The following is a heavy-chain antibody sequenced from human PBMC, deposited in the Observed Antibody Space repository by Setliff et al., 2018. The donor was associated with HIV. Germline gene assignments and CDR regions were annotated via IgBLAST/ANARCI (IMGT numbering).Heavy chain of an antibody. V-gene: IGHV3-20*04. CDR2: INWNGGST. CDR1: GFTFSRYW. J-gene: IGHJ6*02. Sequence: GGSLRLSCAASGFTFSRYWMTWVRQAPGKGLEWVSGINWNGGSTGYADSVKGRFTISRDNTKNSLYLQMNGLRVEDTAVYYCARRETGALYFGTFYYFGMDVWGQGTTVTVSS. D-gene: IGHD2-8*01. CDR3: ARRETGALYFGTFYYFGMDV.